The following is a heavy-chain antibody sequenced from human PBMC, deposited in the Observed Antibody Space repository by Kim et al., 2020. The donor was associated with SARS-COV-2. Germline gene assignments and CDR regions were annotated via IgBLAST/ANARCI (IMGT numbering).Heavy chain of an antibody. CDR1: GFTFSSCA. Sequence: GGSLRLSCVVSGFTFSSCAMTWVRQAPGKGLEWVSGISGGGGSTFYADSVKGRFTTSRDNSKNTLYLQMNSLRAEDTALYYCAKSDNGYPGDFVIWGQGTMVTVSS. D-gene: IGHD5-18*01. CDR3: AKSDNGYPGDFVI. J-gene: IGHJ3*02. V-gene: IGHV3-23*01. CDR2: ISGGGGST.